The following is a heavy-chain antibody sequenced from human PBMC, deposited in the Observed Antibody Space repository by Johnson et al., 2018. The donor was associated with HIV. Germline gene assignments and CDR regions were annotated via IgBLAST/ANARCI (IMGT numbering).Heavy chain of an antibody. CDR2: ISYDGSNK. Sequence: QVQLVESGGDVVQPGRSLRLSCAASGFNFSSYAMHWVRQAPGKGLEWVAVISYDGSNKYYADSVKGRFTISRDNSKTTLYLQMNSLRAEDTAVYYCARERPGSGYDWGDAFDIWGQGTMVTVSS. J-gene: IGHJ3*02. CDR3: ARERPGSGYDWGDAFDI. D-gene: IGHD5-12*01. CDR1: GFNFSSYA. V-gene: IGHV3-30*04.